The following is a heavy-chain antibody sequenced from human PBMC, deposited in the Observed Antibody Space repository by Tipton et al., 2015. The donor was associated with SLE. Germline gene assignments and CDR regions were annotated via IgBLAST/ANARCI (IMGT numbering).Heavy chain of an antibody. D-gene: IGHD1-26*01. CDR2: IYYSGST. V-gene: IGHV4-59*12. CDR1: GGSISSYY. J-gene: IGHJ3*02. CDR3: ARDGKAFDI. Sequence: TLSLTCTVSGGSISSYYWSWIRQPPGKGLEWIGYIYYSGSTNYNPSLKSRVTISVDTSKNQFSLKLSSVTAADTAVYYCARDGKAFDIWGQGTMVTVSS.